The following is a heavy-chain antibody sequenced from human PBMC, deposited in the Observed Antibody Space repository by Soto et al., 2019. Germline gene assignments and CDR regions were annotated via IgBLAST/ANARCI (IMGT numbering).Heavy chain of an antibody. CDR2: IYSGGST. J-gene: IGHJ4*02. CDR3: ARDMEGDCSGGSCYYFDY. CDR1: GFTVSSNY. Sequence: GGSLRLSCAASGFTVSSNYMSWVRQAPGKGLEWVSVIYSGGSTYYADSVKGRFTISRDNSKNTLYLQMNSLRAEDTAVYYCARDMEGDCSGGSCYYFDYWGQGTLVTVSS. D-gene: IGHD2-15*01. V-gene: IGHV3-66*01.